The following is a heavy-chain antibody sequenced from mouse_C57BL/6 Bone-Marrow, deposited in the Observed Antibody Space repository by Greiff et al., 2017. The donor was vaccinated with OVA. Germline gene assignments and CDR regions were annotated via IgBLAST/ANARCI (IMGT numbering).Heavy chain of an antibody. CDR3: ASRNHKGFAY. D-gene: IGHD6-1*01. V-gene: IGHV1-69*01. CDR1: GYTFTSYW. J-gene: IGHJ3*01. CDR2: IDPSDSYT. Sequence: QVQLQQPGAELVMPGASVKLSCKASGYTFTSYWMHWVKQSPGQGLEWIGEIDPSDSYTNYNQKFKGKSTLTVDKSSSTAYMQLSSLTSEDSAVYYCASRNHKGFAYWGQGTLVTVSA.